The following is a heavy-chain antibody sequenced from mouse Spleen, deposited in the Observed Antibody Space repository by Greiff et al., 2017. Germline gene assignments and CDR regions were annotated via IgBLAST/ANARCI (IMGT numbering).Heavy chain of an antibody. Sequence: VQLKESGGGLVKPGGSLKLSCAASGFTFSDYGMHWVRQAPEKGLEWVAYISSGSSTIYYADTVKGRFTISRDNAKNTLFLQMTSLRSEDTAMYYCARDNYDGSYDAMDYWGQGTSVTVSS. CDR3: ARDNYDGSYDAMDY. CDR2: ISSGSSTI. J-gene: IGHJ4*01. V-gene: IGHV5-17*01. D-gene: IGHD1-3*01. CDR1: GFTFSDYG.